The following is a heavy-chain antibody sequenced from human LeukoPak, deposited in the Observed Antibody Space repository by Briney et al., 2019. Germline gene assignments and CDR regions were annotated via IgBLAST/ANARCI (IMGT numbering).Heavy chain of an antibody. D-gene: IGHD7-27*01. J-gene: IGHJ4*02. V-gene: IGHV3-7*01. CDR1: GFTLSDYW. CDR3: AAWGLYNY. Sequence: GGSLRLSCAASGFTLSDYWMNWVRQAPGKGLEWVANINLHGSVKLHVDSVEGRFTISRDNAKNSLFLQMTSLKVEDTAVYYCAAWGLYNYWGQGILVTVSS. CDR2: INLHGSVK.